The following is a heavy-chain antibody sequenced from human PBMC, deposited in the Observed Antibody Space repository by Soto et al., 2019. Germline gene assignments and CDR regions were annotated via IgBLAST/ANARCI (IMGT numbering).Heavy chain of an antibody. CDR2: IYWDDDK. CDR3: AHPYSGNYYCFDY. D-gene: IGHD1-26*01. CDR1: GFSLSIKRVG. V-gene: IGHV2-5*02. Sequence: GSGPELGNHKQSLTKECSFWGFSLSIKRVGVGWIRQPPGKALEWLALIYWDDDKRYSPSLKSRLTITKDTSKNQVVLTMTNMEPVDTATYYCAHPYSGNYYCFDYWGQGTLVTVSS. J-gene: IGHJ4*02.